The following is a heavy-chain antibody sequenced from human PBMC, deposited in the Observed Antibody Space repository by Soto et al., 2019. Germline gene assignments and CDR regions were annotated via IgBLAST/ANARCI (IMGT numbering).Heavy chain of an antibody. CDR3: VRGTNGWRGMDY. D-gene: IGHD2-8*01. CDR2: ITEDGSGT. Sequence: GSLRLSCATSGFTFSSYPIHWVRQAPGKGPVWVSRITEDGSGTTYADSVKGRFTVTRDNAKNTMYLQMSGLGAEDTAVYHCVRGTNGWRGMDYWGHGTLVTVSS. V-gene: IGHV3-74*01. CDR1: GFTFSSYP. J-gene: IGHJ4*01.